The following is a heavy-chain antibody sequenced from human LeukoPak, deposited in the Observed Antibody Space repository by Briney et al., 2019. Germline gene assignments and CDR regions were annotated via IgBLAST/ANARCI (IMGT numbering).Heavy chain of an antibody. CDR2: IYSGGGT. V-gene: IGHV3-53*01. CDR1: GFTVSNNH. Sequence: PGGSLRLSCAASGFTVSNNHMSRVRQAPGKGLEWVSVIYSGGGTYYADSVKGRFTISRDNSKNTLYLQMNSLRAEDTAVYYCARTGYANNWFDPWGQGTLVTVSS. CDR3: ARTGYANNWFDP. J-gene: IGHJ5*02. D-gene: IGHD3-9*01.